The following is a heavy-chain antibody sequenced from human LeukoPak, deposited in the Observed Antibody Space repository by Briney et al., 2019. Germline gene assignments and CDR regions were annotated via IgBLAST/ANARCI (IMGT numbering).Heavy chain of an antibody. V-gene: IGHV3-23*01. CDR2: ISGSGGST. J-gene: IGHJ5*02. D-gene: IGHD3-22*01. CDR1: GFTFSSYA. Sequence: GGSLRLSCAASGFTFSSYAMSWVRQAPGKGLEWVSAISGSGGSTYYADSVKGRFTISRDNSKNTLYLQMNSLRAEDTAVYYCAKDSSYYYDSSGYYSLPWGQGTLVTVSS. CDR3: AKDSSYYYDSSGYYSLP.